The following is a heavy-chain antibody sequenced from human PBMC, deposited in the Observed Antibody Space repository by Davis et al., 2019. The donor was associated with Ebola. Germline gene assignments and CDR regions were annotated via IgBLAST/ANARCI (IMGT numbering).Heavy chain of an antibody. V-gene: IGHV3-30-3*01. CDR1: GFTFSSYA. J-gene: IGHJ4*02. CDR2: ISYDGSNK. Sequence: GESLKISCAASGFTFSSYAMHWVRQAPGKGLEWVAVISYDGSNKYYADSVKGRFTISRDNSKNTLYLQMNSLRAEDTAVYYCARIDSLKAVHSYPQDYWGQGTLVTVSS. CDR3: ARIDSLKAVHSYPQDY. D-gene: IGHD3-16*02.